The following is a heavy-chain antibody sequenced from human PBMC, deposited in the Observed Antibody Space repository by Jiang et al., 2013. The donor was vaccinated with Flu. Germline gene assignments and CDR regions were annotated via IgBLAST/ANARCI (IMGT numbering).Heavy chain of an antibody. J-gene: IGHJ3*02. CDR3: ARDPRLYYFDTSGDAFDI. Sequence: GSGLVKPSETLSLTCTVSGYSISSGYYWGWIRQPPGKGLEWIGSIYHSGITYYNPSLKSRVTISVDTSKNQFSLQLTSVTAADTAVYYCARDPRLYYFDTSGDAFDIWGQGTMVTVSS. CDR1: GYSISSGYY. CDR2: IYHSGIT. D-gene: IGHD3-22*01. V-gene: IGHV4-38-2*02.